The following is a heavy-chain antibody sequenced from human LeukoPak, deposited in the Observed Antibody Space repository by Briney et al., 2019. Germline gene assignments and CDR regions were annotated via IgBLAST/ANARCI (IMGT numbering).Heavy chain of an antibody. Sequence: PSETLSLTCTVSGGSISSYYWSWIRQPPGKGLEWIGYIYYSGSTNYNPSLKSRVTISVDTSKNQFSLKLSSVTAADTAVYYCARYHGADSSEPSRHHYYYMDVWGKGTTVTVSS. CDR1: GGSISSYY. CDR3: ARYHGADSSEPSRHHYYYMDV. CDR2: IYYSGST. J-gene: IGHJ6*03. D-gene: IGHD3-22*01. V-gene: IGHV4-59*01.